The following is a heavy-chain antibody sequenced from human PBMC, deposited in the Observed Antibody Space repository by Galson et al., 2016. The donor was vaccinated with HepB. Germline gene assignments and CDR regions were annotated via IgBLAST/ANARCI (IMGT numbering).Heavy chain of an antibody. D-gene: IGHD1-26*01. CDR1: GGSFSGYY. Sequence: SETLSLTCAVYGGSFSGYYWSWIRQPPGKGLEGIGEINHSGSTNYNPYLKSRVTISVDTSKNQLSLNLSSVTAADTAVYYCARGFNSFGSGSYNAFDIWGQGTMVTVSS. CDR2: INHSGST. V-gene: IGHV4-34*01. CDR3: ARGFNSFGSGSYNAFDI. J-gene: IGHJ3*02.